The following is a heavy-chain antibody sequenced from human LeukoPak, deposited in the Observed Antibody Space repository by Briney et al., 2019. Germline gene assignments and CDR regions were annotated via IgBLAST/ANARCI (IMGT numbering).Heavy chain of an antibody. CDR3: AKDLIHNFDY. J-gene: IGHJ4*02. D-gene: IGHD5-18*01. CDR1: GFTFSSYA. CDR2: ISYDGSNK. Sequence: GGSLRLSCAASGFTFSSYAMHWVRQAPGKGLEWVAVISYDGSNKYYADSVKGRFTISRDNSKNTLYLQMNSLRAEDTAVYYCAKDLIHNFDYWGQGTLVTVSS. V-gene: IGHV3-30*04.